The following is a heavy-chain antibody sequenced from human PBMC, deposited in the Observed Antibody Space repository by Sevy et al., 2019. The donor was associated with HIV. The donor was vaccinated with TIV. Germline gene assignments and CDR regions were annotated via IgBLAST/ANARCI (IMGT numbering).Heavy chain of an antibody. J-gene: IGHJ4*02. CDR2: ISQSSGYI. Sequence: GGSLRLSCAASGFIFSNYNMKWVRQAPGKGLEWVSSISQSSGYIFYADSVKGRFTISRDNAKNSLYLQMNSLRAEDTAVYYCARAPSGYYFYYFDYWGQGTLVTVSS. D-gene: IGHD3-22*01. CDR3: ARAPSGYYFYYFDY. V-gene: IGHV3-21*01. CDR1: GFIFSNYN.